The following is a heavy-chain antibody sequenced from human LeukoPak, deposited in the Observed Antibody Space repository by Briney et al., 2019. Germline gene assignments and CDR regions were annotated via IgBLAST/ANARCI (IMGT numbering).Heavy chain of an antibody. J-gene: IGHJ4*02. V-gene: IGHV3-33*01. CDR1: GFSFSIYG. Sequence: GRSLRLSCATSGFSFSIYGMHWVRQAQGRGLEWVALTWYDGSNKNYADSVKGRFTISRDNSKNTLYLQMNSLRGEDTAVYYCARGGLTIAEATTSRYLDYWGQGTLVTVSS. CDR3: ARGGLTIAEATTSRYLDY. D-gene: IGHD1-26*01. CDR2: TWYDGSNK.